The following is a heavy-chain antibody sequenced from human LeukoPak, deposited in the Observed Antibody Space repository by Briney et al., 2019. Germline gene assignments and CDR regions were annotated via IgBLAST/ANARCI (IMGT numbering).Heavy chain of an antibody. CDR2: IKHDGSDK. CDR3: ARDYDGSDYSVRFEY. D-gene: IGHD3-22*01. J-gene: IGHJ4*02. V-gene: IGHV3-7*04. Sequence: GGSLRLSCAASGFTFSRYWMSWVRQAPGKGLEWVANIKHDGSDKYYVGSVKGRFTITRDNAKNSLYLHMNSLRAEDTAVYYCARDYDGSDYSVRFEYWGQGTLVTVSS. CDR1: GFTFSRYW.